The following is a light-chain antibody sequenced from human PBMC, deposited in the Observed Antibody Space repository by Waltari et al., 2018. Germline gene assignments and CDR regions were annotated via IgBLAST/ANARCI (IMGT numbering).Light chain of an antibody. CDR2: GTS. Sequence: PGETATLSCKASRRVGASFLAWYHQRPGQSPRLLIYGTSTRATGIPDRFSGDGSGTDFTLIIRRLEPEDLGVYFCHQYDQTPWTFGQGTTVE. V-gene: IGKV3-20*01. CDR1: RRVGASF. J-gene: IGKJ1*01. CDR3: HQYDQTPWT.